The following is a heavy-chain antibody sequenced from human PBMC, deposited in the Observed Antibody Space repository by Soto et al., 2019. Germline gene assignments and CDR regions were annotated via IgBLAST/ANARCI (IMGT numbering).Heavy chain of an antibody. CDR3: AHRFIYGSGPLDY. CDR2: IYWDDDK. Sequence: QITLKESGPTLVKPTQTLTLTCTFSGVSLSTSGVGVGWIRQPPGKALDWLALIYWDDDKRYSPSLKSRLTLTKDNSKNQVVLTMTNMDPVDTATYYCAHRFIYGSGPLDYWGQGTLVTVSS. D-gene: IGHD3-10*01. V-gene: IGHV2-5*02. J-gene: IGHJ4*02. CDR1: GVSLSTSGVG.